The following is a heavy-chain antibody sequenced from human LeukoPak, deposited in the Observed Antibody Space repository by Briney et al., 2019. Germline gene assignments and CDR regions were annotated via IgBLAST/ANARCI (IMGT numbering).Heavy chain of an antibody. V-gene: IGHV4-59*01. Sequence: SETLSLTCTGSGFTISSYYWSWIRQPPGKGLEWFGYIYYSRSTYYNPSLKSRVTISVASSKNQFSLLLSSVTDADTVEYYCARDAGATREGVNWFDPWGQGTLVTVSS. D-gene: IGHD1-1*01. J-gene: IGHJ5*02. CDR3: ARDAGATREGVNWFDP. CDR1: GFTISSYY. CDR2: IYYSRST.